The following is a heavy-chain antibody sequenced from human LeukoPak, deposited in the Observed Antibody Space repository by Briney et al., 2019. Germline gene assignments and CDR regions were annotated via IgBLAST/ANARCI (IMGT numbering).Heavy chain of an antibody. CDR3: AKAHYYGSGSYLGVDY. CDR1: GFTFSSYG. J-gene: IGHJ4*02. D-gene: IGHD3-10*01. CDR2: VSYEGSNK. V-gene: IGHV3-30*18. Sequence: ERSLRLSCAASGFTFSSYGMHWVRQAPGKGLEWVAVVSYEGSNKYYADSVKGRFTISRDNSKNTLYLQMNSLRAEDTAVYYCAKAHYYGSGSYLGVDYWGQGTLVTVSS.